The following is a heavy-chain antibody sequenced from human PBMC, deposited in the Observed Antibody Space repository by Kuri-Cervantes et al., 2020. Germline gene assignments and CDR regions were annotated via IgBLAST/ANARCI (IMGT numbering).Heavy chain of an antibody. CDR1: GGSISSGDYY. Sequence: SETLSLTCTVSGGSISSGDYYWSRIRQPPGKGLEWIGYIYYSGSTYYNPSLKSRVTISVDASKNQFSLKLSSVTAADTAVCYCARVGKGGYCSGGSCYSDYWGQGTLVTVSS. J-gene: IGHJ4*02. CDR3: ARVGKGGYCSGGSCYSDY. D-gene: IGHD2-15*01. V-gene: IGHV4-30-4*01. CDR2: IYYSGST.